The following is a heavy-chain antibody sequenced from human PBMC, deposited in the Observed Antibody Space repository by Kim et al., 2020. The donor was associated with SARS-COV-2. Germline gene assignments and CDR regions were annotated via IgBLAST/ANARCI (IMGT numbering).Heavy chain of an antibody. Sequence: GGSLRLSCAASGFTFSNYGMHWVRQAPGKGLEWVAVIWYDGSNKYYADSVKGRFTISRDNSKNSLYLQMNSLRAEDTAVYCCARELYYDSSGYYFDYWGQGTLVTVSS. D-gene: IGHD3-22*01. V-gene: IGHV3-33*01. CDR3: ARELYYDSSGYYFDY. CDR1: GFTFSNYG. J-gene: IGHJ4*02. CDR2: IWYDGSNK.